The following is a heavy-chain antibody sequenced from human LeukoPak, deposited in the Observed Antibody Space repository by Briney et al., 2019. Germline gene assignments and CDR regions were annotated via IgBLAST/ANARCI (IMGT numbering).Heavy chain of an antibody. CDR2: ISSSSSYI. J-gene: IGHJ3*02. CDR1: GFTFSSYS. D-gene: IGHD2-2*01. V-gene: IGHV3-21*01. CDR3: ARDGSGYCSSTSCYGVGTFDI. Sequence: GGSLRLSCAASGFTFSSYSMNWVRQAPGKGLEWVSSISSSSSYIYYADSVKGRFTISRDNAKNSLYLQMNSLRAEDTAVYCCARDGSGYCSSTSCYGVGTFDIWGQGTMVTVSS.